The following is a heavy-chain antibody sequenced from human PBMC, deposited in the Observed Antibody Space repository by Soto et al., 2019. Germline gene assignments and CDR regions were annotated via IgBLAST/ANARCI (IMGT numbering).Heavy chain of an antibody. Sequence: ASVKVSCKASGYTFTGYYIHWVRQAPGQGLEWMGWINPHSGDTSYARKFQGRVTMTRDTSISSAYMELSRLRSDDTAVYYCARGLLVVVPATIIPWFDPWGQGTLVTVSS. CDR1: GYTFTGYY. V-gene: IGHV1-2*02. J-gene: IGHJ5*02. D-gene: IGHD2-2*02. CDR2: INPHSGDT. CDR3: ARGLLVVVPATIIPWFDP.